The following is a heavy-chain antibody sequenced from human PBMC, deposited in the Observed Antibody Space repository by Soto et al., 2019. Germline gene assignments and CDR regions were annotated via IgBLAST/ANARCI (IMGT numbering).Heavy chain of an antibody. CDR1: GGSISSSSWH. J-gene: IGHJ4*02. V-gene: IGHV4-39*01. CDR3: ARQGYNSNDAGAIY. D-gene: IGHD1-1*01. Sequence: QLQLQESGPGLVKPSETLSLSCTVSGGSISSSSWHWGWIRQSPGKGLEWIGSVFYTGSTYYNSSLKSRITISVDTSKNQFSLKLTSVSAADTAIYYCARQGYNSNDAGAIYWGQGALVTVSS. CDR2: VFYTGST.